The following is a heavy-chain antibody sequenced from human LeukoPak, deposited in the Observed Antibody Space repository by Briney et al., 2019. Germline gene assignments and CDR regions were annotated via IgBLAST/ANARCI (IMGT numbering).Heavy chain of an antibody. CDR2: IYHSGST. J-gene: IGHJ6*03. V-gene: IGHV4-39*07. CDR3: ARGKGANWGSDYYYYYMDV. D-gene: IGHD7-27*01. Sequence: SETLSLTCSVSGGSISSGSYYWGWIRQPPGKGLEWIGSIYHSGSTYYNPSLKSRVTISVDTSKNQFSLKLSSVTAADTAVYYCARGKGANWGSDYYYYYMDVWGKGTTVTISS. CDR1: GGSISSGSYY.